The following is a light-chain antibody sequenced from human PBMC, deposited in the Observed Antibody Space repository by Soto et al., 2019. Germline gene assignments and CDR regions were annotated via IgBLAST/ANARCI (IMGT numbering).Light chain of an antibody. V-gene: IGKV1-12*01. CDR3: QQANTFPFT. CDR1: QGISTW. CDR2: SAS. J-gene: IGKJ5*01. Sequence: DIQMTQSPSTLSASVGDRVTITCRASQGISTWLAWYQQKPGRAPNLLVYSASSLQTGVPSRFSGSGSGTEFILTITNLQPEDFATYYCQQANTFPFTFGQGTRLENK.